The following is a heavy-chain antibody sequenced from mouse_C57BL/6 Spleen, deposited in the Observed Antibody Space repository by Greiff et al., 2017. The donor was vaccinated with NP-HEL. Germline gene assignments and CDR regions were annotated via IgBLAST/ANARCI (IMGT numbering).Heavy chain of an antibody. Sequence: EVQLVESGGDLVKPGGSLKLSCAASGFTFSSYGMSWVRQTPDKRLAWVATISSGGSYTYYPDSVKGRFTISRDNAKNTLYLQMSSLKSEDTAMYYCARHDYYGSSFDYWGQGTTLTVAS. CDR2: ISSGGSYT. CDR1: GFTFSSYG. V-gene: IGHV5-6*01. D-gene: IGHD1-1*01. J-gene: IGHJ2*01. CDR3: ARHDYYGSSFDY.